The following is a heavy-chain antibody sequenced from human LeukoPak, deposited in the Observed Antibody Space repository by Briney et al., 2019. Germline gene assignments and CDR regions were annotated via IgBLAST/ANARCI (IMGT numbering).Heavy chain of an antibody. D-gene: IGHD3-10*01. Sequence: GGSLRLSCAASGFTFSSYAMSWVRQAPGKGLEWVSAISGSGGSTYYADSVKGRITISRDNSKNTLYLQMNSLRAEDTAVYYCAKDRPSGLLWFGELLADFQHWGQGTLVTVSS. CDR2: ISGSGGST. J-gene: IGHJ1*01. CDR3: AKDRPSGLLWFGELLADFQH. CDR1: GFTFSSYA. V-gene: IGHV3-23*01.